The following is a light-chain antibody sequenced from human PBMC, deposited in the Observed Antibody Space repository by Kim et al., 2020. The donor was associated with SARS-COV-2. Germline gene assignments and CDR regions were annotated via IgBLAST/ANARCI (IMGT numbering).Light chain of an antibody. CDR3: QHYNSYSRT. CDR1: QSISTW. CDR2: DAS. V-gene: IGKV1-5*01. Sequence: DIQMTQSPSTLSASVGDTVTITCRASQSISTWLAWYQQKPGKAPKFLIYDASSLESGVPSRFSGSGSGTEFTLTISSLQPDDFAVYYCQHYNSYSRTFGQGTKVDIK. J-gene: IGKJ1*01.